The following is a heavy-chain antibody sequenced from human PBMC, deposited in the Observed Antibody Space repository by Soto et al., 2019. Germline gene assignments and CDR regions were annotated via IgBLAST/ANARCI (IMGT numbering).Heavy chain of an antibody. CDR2: ISAYNGNT. Sequence: GASVKVSCKASGYTFTSYGISWVRQAPGQGLEWMGWISAYNGNTDYAQKLQGRVTMTTDTSTSTAYMELRSLRSDDTAVYYCARGSGSYSGYYYYGMDVWGQGTTVTVSS. CDR3: ARGSGSYSGYYYYGMDV. J-gene: IGHJ6*02. D-gene: IGHD1-26*01. V-gene: IGHV1-18*01. CDR1: GYTFTSYG.